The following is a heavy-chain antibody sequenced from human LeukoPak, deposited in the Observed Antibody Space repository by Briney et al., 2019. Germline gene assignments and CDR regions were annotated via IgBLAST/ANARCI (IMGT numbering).Heavy chain of an antibody. Sequence: KTGGSLRLSCAASGFTFSSYSMNWVRQAPGKGLEWVSSISSSSSYIYYANSVKGRFTISRDNAKNSLYLQMNSLRAEDTAVYYCAKDLTRYYDSSGYGCDYWGQGTLVTVSS. CDR1: GFTFSSYS. D-gene: IGHD3-22*01. V-gene: IGHV3-21*01. J-gene: IGHJ4*02. CDR3: AKDLTRYYDSSGYGCDY. CDR2: ISSSSSYI.